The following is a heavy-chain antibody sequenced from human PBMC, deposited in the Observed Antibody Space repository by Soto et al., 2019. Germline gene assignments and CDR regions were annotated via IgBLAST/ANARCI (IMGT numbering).Heavy chain of an antibody. CDR1: GLTFSSFG. CDR2: ISYDGSHN. CDR3: AKDLGLDASASYPYH. J-gene: IGHJ5*02. Sequence: QVHLVESGGGVVQPGRSLRLSCAASGLTFSSFGMHWVRHTPGKGLEWLAVISYDGSHNLHADSVQGRFTISRDNSXHPVSLQMNSLRTEDTAVYYCAKDLGLDASASYPYHWGQGTLVTVSS. D-gene: IGHD3-10*01. V-gene: IGHV3-30*18.